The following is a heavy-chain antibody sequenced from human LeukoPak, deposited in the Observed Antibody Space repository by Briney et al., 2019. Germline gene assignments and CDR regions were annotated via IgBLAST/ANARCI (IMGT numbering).Heavy chain of an antibody. CDR2: IWYDGSNK. J-gene: IGHJ5*02. V-gene: IGHV3-30*02. D-gene: IGHD6-19*01. CDR3: AKGVASVAVAGGWFDP. Sequence: GGSLRLSCAASGFTFSSYAMGWVRQAPGKGLEWVAVIWYDGSNKYYADSVKGRFTISRDNSKSTLSLQMNSLRAEDTAVYYCAKGVASVAVAGGWFDPWGQGTLVTVSS. CDR1: GFTFSSYA.